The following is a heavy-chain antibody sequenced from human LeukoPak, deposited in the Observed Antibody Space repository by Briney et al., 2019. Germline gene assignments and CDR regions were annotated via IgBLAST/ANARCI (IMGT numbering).Heavy chain of an antibody. CDR1: GYTFTSYY. Sequence: GASVKVSCKAPGYTFTSYYMHWVRQAPGQGLEWMGIINPSGGSTSYAQKFQGRVTMTRDTSTSTVYMELSSLRSEDTAVYYCARDRGVVVPAAMVGYNWFDPWGQGTLVTVSS. D-gene: IGHD2-2*01. CDR2: INPSGGST. J-gene: IGHJ5*02. V-gene: IGHV1-46*01. CDR3: ARDRGVVVPAAMVGYNWFDP.